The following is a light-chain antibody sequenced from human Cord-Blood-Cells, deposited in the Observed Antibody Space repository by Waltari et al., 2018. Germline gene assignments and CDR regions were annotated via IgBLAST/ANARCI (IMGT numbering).Light chain of an antibody. CDR2: EGS. J-gene: IGLJ3*02. V-gene: IGLV2-23*01. CDR1: SSDVGSYNL. CDR3: CSYAGSSTWV. Sequence: QSALTQPASVSGSPGQSITISCTGTSSDVGSYNLVSWYHQHPGKAPQLMIYEGSKRPSGVSIRFSGSKSGNTASLTISGLQAEDEADYYCCSYAGSSTWVFGGGTKLTVL.